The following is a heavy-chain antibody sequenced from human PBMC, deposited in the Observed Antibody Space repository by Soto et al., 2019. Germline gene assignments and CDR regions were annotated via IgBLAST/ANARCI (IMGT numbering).Heavy chain of an antibody. CDR2: INYNSGSV. V-gene: IGHV3-9*01. CDR3: AKGISLRGWVYLVVEY. CDR1: GFTFDVYA. D-gene: IGHD6-13*01. J-gene: IGHJ4*02. Sequence: EVQLVESGGGWVQPGRSLRLSCAASGFTFDVYAMHWVRQAPGKGLEWGSGINYNSGSVGYADSVKGRFTISRDNAKNSLHLQMNSLRAEDTAVYYCAKGISLRGWVYLVVEYWGQGTLVTVSP.